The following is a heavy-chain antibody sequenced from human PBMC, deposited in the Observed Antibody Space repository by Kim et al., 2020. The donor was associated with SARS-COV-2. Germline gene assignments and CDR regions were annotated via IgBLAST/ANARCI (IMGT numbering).Heavy chain of an antibody. J-gene: IGHJ4*02. Sequence: GGSLRLSCAASGFTFSSYAMSWVRQAPGKGLEWVSAISGSGGSTYYADSVKCRFTISRDNSKNTLYLQMNSLRAEDTAVYYCAKGRAVGGMFDYWGQGTRLALSS. V-gene: IGHV3-23*01. D-gene: IGHD6-19*01. CDR2: ISGSGGST. CDR1: GFTFSSYA. CDR3: AKGRAVGGMFDY.